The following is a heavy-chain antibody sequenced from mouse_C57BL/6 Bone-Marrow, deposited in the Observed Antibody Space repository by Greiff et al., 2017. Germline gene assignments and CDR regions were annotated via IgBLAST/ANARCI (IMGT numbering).Heavy chain of an antibody. CDR3: TTAITTVSRGYAMDY. CDR1: GFNIQDDY. D-gene: IGHD1-1*01. V-gene: IGHV14-4*01. CDR2: IDPENGDT. J-gene: IGHJ4*01. Sequence: EVQLQESGAELVRPGASVKLSCTASGFNIQDDYMHWVKQRPEQGLEWIGWIDPENGDTEYASKFQGKATITADTSSNTAYLQLSSLTSEDTAVYYCTTAITTVSRGYAMDYWGQGTSVTVSS.